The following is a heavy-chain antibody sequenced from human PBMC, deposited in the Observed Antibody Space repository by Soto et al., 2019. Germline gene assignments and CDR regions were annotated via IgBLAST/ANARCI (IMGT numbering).Heavy chain of an antibody. CDR1: GYTFTNHW. CDR3: TMDESALALAWWFDP. J-gene: IGHJ5*02. Sequence: QAQLVQSGAEVKKPGASVKISCKASGYTFTNHWMHWVRQAPGQGLEWIGVINPSGDIASYAQRCQGRLTLTTVTATSSVYLELRSLRSDDTAMYCCTMDESALALAWWFDPWGQGTLVTVSS. D-gene: IGHD2-2*03. V-gene: IGHV1-46*01. CDR2: INPSGDIA.